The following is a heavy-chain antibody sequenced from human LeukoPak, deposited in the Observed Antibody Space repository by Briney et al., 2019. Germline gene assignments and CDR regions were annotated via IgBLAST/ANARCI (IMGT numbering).Heavy chain of an antibody. CDR2: IKSDGST. CDR1: GFTFSSYW. J-gene: IGHJ1*01. V-gene: IGHV3-74*01. D-gene: IGHD3-22*01. CDR3: ARAPSEIGGYYPEYFRH. Sequence: PGGSLRLSCAASGFTFSSYWMHWVRQAPGKGLVWVSRIKSDGSTNYAESVKGRFTISRDNAKNTVSLQMNSLRAEDTGVYYCARAPSEIGGYYPEYFRHWGQGTQVTVSS.